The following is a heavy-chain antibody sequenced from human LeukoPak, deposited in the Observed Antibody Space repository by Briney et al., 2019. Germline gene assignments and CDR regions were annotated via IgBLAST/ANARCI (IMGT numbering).Heavy chain of an antibody. CDR3: ARDQRYNWNSALDY. CDR2: INPNSGGT. V-gene: IGHV1-2*02. Sequence: ASVKVSCKASGYTFTGYYMHWVRQAPGQGLEWMGWINPNSGGTNYAQKFQGRVTMTRDTSISTAYMELSRPRSDDTAVYYCARDQRYNWNSALDYWGQGTLVTVSS. CDR1: GYTFTGYY. D-gene: IGHD1-7*01. J-gene: IGHJ4*02.